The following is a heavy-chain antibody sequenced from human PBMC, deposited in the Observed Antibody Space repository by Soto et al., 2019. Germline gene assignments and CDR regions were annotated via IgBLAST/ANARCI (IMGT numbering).Heavy chain of an antibody. J-gene: IGHJ5*02. CDR3: ARGIARGYGRFDP. CDR1: GGSISSYY. D-gene: IGHD5-18*01. Sequence: SETLSLTCTVSGGSISSYYWSWIRQPPGKGLEWIGYIYYSGSTNYNPSLKSRVTISVDTSKNQFSLKLSSVTAADTAVYYCARGIARGYGRFDPWGQGTLVTVSS. CDR2: IYYSGST. V-gene: IGHV4-59*01.